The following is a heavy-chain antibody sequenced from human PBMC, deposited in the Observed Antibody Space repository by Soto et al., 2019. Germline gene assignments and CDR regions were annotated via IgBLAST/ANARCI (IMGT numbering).Heavy chain of an antibody. D-gene: IGHD3-10*01. V-gene: IGHV2-5*02. J-gene: IGHJ5*02. CDR1: GFSLSTSGVG. Sequence: QITLKESGPTLVNPTQTLTLTCTFSGFSLSTSGVGVGWIRQPPGKALEWLALIYWDDDKRYSPSLKSRLTITKDTSKNQVVLTMTNMDPVDTATYYCAHSGGSRWFGESGWFDPWGQGTLVTVSS. CDR3: AHSGGSRWFGESGWFDP. CDR2: IYWDDDK.